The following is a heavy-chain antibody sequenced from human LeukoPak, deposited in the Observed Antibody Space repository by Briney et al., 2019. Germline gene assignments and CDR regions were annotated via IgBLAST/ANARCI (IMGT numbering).Heavy chain of an antibody. J-gene: IGHJ6*04. CDR1: GYTLTELS. CDR3: ATGYDILTGSRYGMDV. Sequence: ASVKVSCKVSGYTLTELSMHWVRQAPGKGLEWMGGFDPEDGETIYAQKFQGRVTMTEDTSTDTAYVELSSLRSEDTAVYYCATGYDILTGSRYGMDVWGKGTTVTVSS. V-gene: IGHV1-24*01. D-gene: IGHD3-9*01. CDR2: FDPEDGET.